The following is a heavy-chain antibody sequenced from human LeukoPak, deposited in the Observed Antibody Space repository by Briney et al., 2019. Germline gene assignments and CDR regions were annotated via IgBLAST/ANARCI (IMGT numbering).Heavy chain of an antibody. D-gene: IGHD2-2*01. CDR2: IGTAGDT. J-gene: IGHJ3*02. CDR1: GFXFSSYD. CDR3: VRASRGSSTSRKPDAFDI. V-gene: IGHV3-13*04. Sequence: GGSLRLSCAASGFXFSSYDIHWVRQATGKGLEWVSAIGTAGDTYYPGSVKGRFTISRENAKNSLYLQMNSLRAGDTAVYYCVRASRGSSTSRKPDAFDIWGQGTLVTVSS.